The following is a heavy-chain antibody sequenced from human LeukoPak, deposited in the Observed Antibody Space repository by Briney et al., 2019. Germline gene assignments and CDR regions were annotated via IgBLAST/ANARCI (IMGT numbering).Heavy chain of an antibody. V-gene: IGHV1-46*01. J-gene: IGHJ4*02. CDR3: AREVGATDY. Sequence: ASVKVSCKTSGYIFTKYYIQWGRQAPGRWLEWMGIILPSDGYTTYAQKFQGRVTMTGNTSTNTVYMELSSLRSEDTAVYYCAREVGATDYWGQGTLVTVSS. D-gene: IGHD1-26*01. CDR1: GYIFTKYY. CDR2: ILPSDGYT.